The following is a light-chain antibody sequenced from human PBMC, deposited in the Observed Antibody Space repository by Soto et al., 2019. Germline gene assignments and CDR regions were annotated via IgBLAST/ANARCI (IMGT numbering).Light chain of an antibody. Sequence: DSQLTQYPSTLSASVGERVTITCRASQSPNNWMAWYQQKSGKAPKLLIYDVSTLASGVPSRFSGSVSGTECALTISSLQPDDSATYYCQQYYRYPVTFGQGTKWIS. CDR3: QQYYRYPVT. CDR1: QSPNNW. V-gene: IGKV1-5*01. CDR2: DVS. J-gene: IGKJ2*01.